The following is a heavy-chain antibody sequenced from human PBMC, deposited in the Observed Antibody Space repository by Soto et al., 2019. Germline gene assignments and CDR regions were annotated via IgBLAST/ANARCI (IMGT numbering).Heavy chain of an antibody. CDR2: INSGNGKT. CDR1: GYTFKAYA. Sequence: ASVKVSCKGSGYTFKAYAMHWVRQAPGHRLEWMGWINSGNGKTKYSQKFQDRVTSTRDTSANKAYMELRSLGSEDTAVYYCAREWADRTVFGVLNPSFGMDDWGQGTTVTVSS. V-gene: IGHV1-3*01. D-gene: IGHD2-8*01. J-gene: IGHJ6*02. CDR3: AREWADRTVFGVLNPSFGMDD.